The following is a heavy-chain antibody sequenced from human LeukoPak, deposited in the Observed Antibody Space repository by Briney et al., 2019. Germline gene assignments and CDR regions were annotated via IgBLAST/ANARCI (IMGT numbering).Heavy chain of an antibody. V-gene: IGHV1-18*01. J-gene: IGHJ4*02. CDR2: ISAYNGNT. D-gene: IGHD3-10*01. CDR3: ARGLRYYGSGSFFDY. Sequence: ASVKVSCKASGYTFTSYGISWVRQAPGQGLEWMGWISAYNGNTNYAQKLQGRVTMTTDTSTSTAYMELRSLRSDETAVYYCARGLRYYGSGSFFDYWGQGTLVTVSS. CDR1: GYTFTSYG.